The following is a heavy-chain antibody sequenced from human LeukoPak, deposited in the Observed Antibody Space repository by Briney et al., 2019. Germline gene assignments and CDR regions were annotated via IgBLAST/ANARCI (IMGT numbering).Heavy chain of an antibody. CDR1: GFTFTNLY. J-gene: IGHJ4*02. CDR2: IRSEANSYTT. CDR3: VRVRHGDSFDY. Sequence: GGSLRLSCAPSGFTFTNLYMDWVRLAPGKGLEWVGRIRSEANSYTTYYATSVKGRFTISRDDSKNSLFLQMNSLKTEDTAVYCCVRVRHGDSFDYWGQGTLVTVSS. D-gene: IGHD4-17*01. V-gene: IGHV3-72*01.